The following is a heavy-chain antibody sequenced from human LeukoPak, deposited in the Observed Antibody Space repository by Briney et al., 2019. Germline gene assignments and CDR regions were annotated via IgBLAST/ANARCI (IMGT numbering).Heavy chain of an antibody. Sequence: AGGSLRLSCAASGFTFGSHAMNWVRQAPGKGLEWVSVITSGGGTTYYADSVRGRFTISRDNSRNMLYLQMNNLRAEDTAVYYCVKQRSYYWGQGALVTVSS. CDR2: ITSGGGTT. CDR3: VKQRSYY. J-gene: IGHJ4*02. CDR1: GFTFGSHA. V-gene: IGHV3-23*01.